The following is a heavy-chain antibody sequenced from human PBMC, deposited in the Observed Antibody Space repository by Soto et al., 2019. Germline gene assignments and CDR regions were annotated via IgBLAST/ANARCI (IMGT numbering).Heavy chain of an antibody. Sequence: EVHLLESGGGLVQPGGSLRLSCAASGFTFSTYAMSWVRQAPGKGLEWVSAISGSGDVTPYADSVKGRFTISRDNSKTTLYLQMNSLRAEDTAVYFCASHNYYNSDRRSSPLDYWGPGTLVTVSS. CDR3: ASHNYYNSDRRSSPLDY. V-gene: IGHV3-23*01. D-gene: IGHD3-10*01. J-gene: IGHJ4*02. CDR1: GFTFSTYA. CDR2: ISGSGDVT.